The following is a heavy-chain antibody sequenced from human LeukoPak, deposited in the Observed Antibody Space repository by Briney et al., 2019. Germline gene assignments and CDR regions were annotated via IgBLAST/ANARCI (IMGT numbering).Heavy chain of an antibody. D-gene: IGHD2-2*01. V-gene: IGHV1-46*01. CDR3: ARVGVVPAAFDY. CDR1: GYTFTSYY. Sequence: ASVKVSCKASGYTFTSYYMHWVRQAPGQGLEWMGIINPSGGSTSYAQKFQGRVTITTDESTSTVYMELSSLRSEDTAVYYCARVGVVPAAFDYWGQGTLVTVSS. CDR2: INPSGGST. J-gene: IGHJ4*02.